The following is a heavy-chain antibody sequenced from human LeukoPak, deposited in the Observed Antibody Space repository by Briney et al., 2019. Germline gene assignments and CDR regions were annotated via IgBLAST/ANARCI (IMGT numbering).Heavy chain of an antibody. D-gene: IGHD6-13*01. V-gene: IGHV3-48*01. Sequence: GGSLRLSCAASGFTFSSYTMNWVRQAPGKGLEWVSYISSSSGTIYYADSVKGRFTISRDNAKNSLYLQMNSLRAEDTAVYYCARASPYSTTAFDIWGQGTMVTVSS. J-gene: IGHJ3*02. CDR1: GFTFSSYT. CDR3: ARASPYSTTAFDI. CDR2: ISSSSGTI.